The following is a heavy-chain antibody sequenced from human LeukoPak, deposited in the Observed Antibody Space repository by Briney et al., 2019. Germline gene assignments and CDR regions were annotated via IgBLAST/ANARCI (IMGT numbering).Heavy chain of an antibody. V-gene: IGHV4-59*01. J-gene: IGHJ1*01. CDR2: IYYSGST. Sequence: SETLSLTCTVSGGSISSYYWSWIRQHPGKGLEWIGYIYYSGSTNYNPSLKSRVTISVDTSKNQFSLKLSSVTAADTAVYYCARESLAGEYFQHWGQGTLVTVSS. CDR1: GGSISSYY. CDR3: ARESLAGEYFQH.